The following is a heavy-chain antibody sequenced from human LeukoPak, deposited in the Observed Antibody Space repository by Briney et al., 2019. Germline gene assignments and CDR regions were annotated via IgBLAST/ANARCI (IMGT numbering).Heavy chain of an antibody. CDR1: GFTFSSYS. V-gene: IGHV3-21*01. CDR2: ISSGSSYI. Sequence: GGSLRLSCAASGFTFSSYSMNWVRQAPGKGLEWVSSISSGSSYIYYADSVKGRFTITRDNAKNSLYLQMNSLRAEDTAVYYCARDSSGWYHFAYYYYYMDVWGKGTTVTVSS. J-gene: IGHJ6*03. CDR3: ARDSSGWYHFAYYYYYMDV. D-gene: IGHD6-19*01.